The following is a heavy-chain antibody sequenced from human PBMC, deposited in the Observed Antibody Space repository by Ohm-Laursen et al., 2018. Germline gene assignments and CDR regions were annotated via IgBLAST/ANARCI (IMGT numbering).Heavy chain of an antibody. Sequence: GSLRLSCAASGFTFSNYAMSWVRQAPGKGLEWVSIISATSGSTYCAASVKGRFTISRDNSKNTLSVQMNSLRVEDTAVYYCAGGEEYSYAYYYYYGMDVWGQGTTVTVSS. CDR1: GFTFSNYA. D-gene: IGHD5-18*01. J-gene: IGHJ6*02. CDR2: ISATSGST. CDR3: AGGEEYSYAYYYYYGMDV. V-gene: IGHV3-23*01.